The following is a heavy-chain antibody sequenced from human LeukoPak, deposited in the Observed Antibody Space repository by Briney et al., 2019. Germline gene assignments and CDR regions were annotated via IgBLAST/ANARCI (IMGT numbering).Heavy chain of an antibody. J-gene: IGHJ4*02. CDR1: GDSFTSVTDY. D-gene: IGHD6-19*01. Sequence: SETLSLTCTVSGDSFTSVTDYWAWIRQPPGKGLEWIATGDYSGGTYYNPSLESRVAISADMSKNQISLQLSSVTGADTAVYYCAGERGEEYSSGWYKTNFFYNWGQGVRVTVSS. V-gene: IGHV4-39*07. CDR3: AGERGEEYSSGWYKTNFFYN. CDR2: GDYSGGT.